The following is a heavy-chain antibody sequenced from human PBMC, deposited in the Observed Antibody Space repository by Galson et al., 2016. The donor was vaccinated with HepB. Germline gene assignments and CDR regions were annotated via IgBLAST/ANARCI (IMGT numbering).Heavy chain of an antibody. J-gene: IGHJ4*02. V-gene: IGHV1-2*06. CDR2: INPNSGGT. CDR3: ARGGDYVLEY. CDR1: GYTFTGYY. D-gene: IGHD4-17*01. Sequence: VTVSCKASGYTFTGYYIDWVRQAPGQGLEWMGRINPNSGGTKYVQKFQGRVTMTRDTSISTAYMELSRLRSDDTAVYYCARGGDYVLEYWGQGTLVTVSS.